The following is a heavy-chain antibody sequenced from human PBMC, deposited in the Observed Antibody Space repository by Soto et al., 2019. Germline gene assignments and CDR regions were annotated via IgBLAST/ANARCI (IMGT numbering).Heavy chain of an antibody. J-gene: IGHJ1*01. D-gene: IGHD5-12*01. CDR2: FDPEDGET. CDR3: ETAAEMATISEYFQH. V-gene: IGHV1-24*01. Sequence: ASVKVSCKVSGYTLTELSMHWVRQAPGKGLEWMGGFDPEDGETIYAQKFQGRVTMTEDTSTDTAYMELSSLRSEDTAVYYCETAAEMATISEYFQHWGKGTLVTVSS. CDR1: GYTLTELS.